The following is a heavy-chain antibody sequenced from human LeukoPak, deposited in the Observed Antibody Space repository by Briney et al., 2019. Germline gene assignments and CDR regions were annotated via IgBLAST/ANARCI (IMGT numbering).Heavy chain of an antibody. J-gene: IGHJ4*02. V-gene: IGHV1-2*02. Sequence: ASVKVSCKASGYTFTSYGISWVRQAPGQGLEWMGWINPNSGGTNYAQKFQGRVTMTRDTSISTAYMELSRLRSDDTAVYYCARAGGFWSGCVEYWGQGTLVTVSS. CDR2: INPNSGGT. D-gene: IGHD3-3*01. CDR1: GYTFTSYG. CDR3: ARAGGFWSGCVEY.